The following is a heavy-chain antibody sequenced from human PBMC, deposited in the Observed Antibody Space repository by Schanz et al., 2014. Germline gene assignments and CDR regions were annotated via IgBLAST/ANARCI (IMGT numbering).Heavy chain of an antibody. CDR2: ISGSGGST. D-gene: IGHD1-26*01. J-gene: IGHJ5*02. CDR3: AKELYSGSHYGWFDP. V-gene: IGHV3-23*01. CDR1: GFTFRNYA. Sequence: VQLLESGGGLVQPGGSLKLSCSASGFTFRNYALSWVRQAPGKGLAWVSAISGSGGSTYYADSVKGRFTISRDNSTHTLYLQMNSLRADDPAVYYCAKELYSGSHYGWFDPWGQGTLVTVSS.